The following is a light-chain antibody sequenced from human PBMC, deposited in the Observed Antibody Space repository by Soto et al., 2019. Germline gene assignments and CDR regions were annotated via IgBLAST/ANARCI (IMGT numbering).Light chain of an antibody. J-gene: IGKJ2*01. Sequence: EIVLTQSPGTLSLSPGERVTLSCRASQSITSTYLAWYQQKPGQAPRLLSYRASSRATGIPDNFSGSGSGTDFTLTISKLEPEDFAVYFCQQYDTSPYTFGQGTKLEIK. CDR1: QSITSTY. CDR2: RAS. V-gene: IGKV3-20*01. CDR3: QQYDTSPYT.